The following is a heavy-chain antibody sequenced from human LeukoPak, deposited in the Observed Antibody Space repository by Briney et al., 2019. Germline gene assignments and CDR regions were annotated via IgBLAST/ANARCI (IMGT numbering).Heavy chain of an antibody. Sequence: PGRSLRLSCAASGFTFDDYAMHWVRQAPGKGLEWVSSISWNSGNIAYADSVQGRFTISRDNAKNSLSLQMNSPRPEDTALYYCAKEYCSTTSCYYYGMDVWGQGTTVTVSS. D-gene: IGHD2-2*01. CDR2: ISWNSGNI. J-gene: IGHJ6*02. V-gene: IGHV3-9*01. CDR1: GFTFDDYA. CDR3: AKEYCSTTSCYYYGMDV.